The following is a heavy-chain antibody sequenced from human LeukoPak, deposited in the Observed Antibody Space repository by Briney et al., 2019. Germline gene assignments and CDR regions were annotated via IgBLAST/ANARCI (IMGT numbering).Heavy chain of an antibody. CDR2: INHSGST. CDR3: ARMAVTPDYYYYGMDV. CDR1: GGSISSYY. Sequence: SETLSLTCTVSGGSISSYYWSWIRQPPGKGLEWIGEINHSGSTNYNPSLKSRVTISVDTSKNQFSLKLSSVTAADTAVYYCARMAVTPDYYYYGMDVWGQGTTVTVSS. V-gene: IGHV4-34*01. D-gene: IGHD4-4*01. J-gene: IGHJ6*02.